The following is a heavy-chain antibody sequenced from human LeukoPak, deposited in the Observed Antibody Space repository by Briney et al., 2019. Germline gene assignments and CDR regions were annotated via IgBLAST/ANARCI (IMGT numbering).Heavy chain of an antibody. CDR1: GFTFDDYG. J-gene: IGHJ4*02. CDR3: ARAGRGLRYFDWLTYDY. CDR2: INWNGGST. Sequence: GGSLRLSCAASGFTFDDYGMSWVRQAPGKGLEWVSGINWNGGSTGYADSVKGRFTISRDNAKNTLYLQMNSLRAEDTAVYYCARAGRGLRYFDWLTYDYWGQGTLVTVSS. V-gene: IGHV3-20*04. D-gene: IGHD3-9*01.